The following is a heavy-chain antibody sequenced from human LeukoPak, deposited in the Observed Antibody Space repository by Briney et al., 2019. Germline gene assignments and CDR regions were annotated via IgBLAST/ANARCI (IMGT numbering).Heavy chain of an antibody. CDR2: IRYDGSDK. CDR3: ARGIAAADDY. Sequence: GGSLRLSCAASGFTFSRHGMHWVRQAPGKGLEWVAFIRYDGSDKYYADSVKGRFTISRDNSENTLYLQMNSLRPEDTAVYYCARGIAAADDYWGQGTLVTVSS. J-gene: IGHJ4*02. V-gene: IGHV3-30*02. D-gene: IGHD6-13*01. CDR1: GFTFSRHG.